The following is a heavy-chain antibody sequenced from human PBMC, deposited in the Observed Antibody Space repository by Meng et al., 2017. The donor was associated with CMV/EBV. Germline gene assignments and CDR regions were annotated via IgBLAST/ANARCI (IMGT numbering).Heavy chain of an antibody. CDR3: ARGFRDTIFGVVIMYGMDV. D-gene: IGHD3-3*01. J-gene: IGHJ6*02. Sequence: GESLKISCAASGFTFSSYAMHWVRQAPGKGLEWVAVISYDGSNKYYEDSVKGRFTISRDNSKNTLYLQMNSLRAEDTAVYYCARGFRDTIFGVVIMYGMDVWGQGTTVTVSS. CDR1: GFTFSSYA. CDR2: ISYDGSNK. V-gene: IGHV3-30*04.